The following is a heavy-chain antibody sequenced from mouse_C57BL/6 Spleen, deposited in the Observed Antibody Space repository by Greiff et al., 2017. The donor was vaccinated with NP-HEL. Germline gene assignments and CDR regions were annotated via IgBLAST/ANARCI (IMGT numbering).Heavy chain of an antibody. CDR2: ISSGSSTI. J-gene: IGHJ3*01. D-gene: IGHD2-4*01. CDR3: ARPPYDYDWFAY. V-gene: IGHV5-17*01. Sequence: EVQLVESGGGLVKPGGSLKLSCAASGFTFSDYGMHWVRQAPEKGLEWVAYISSGSSTIYYADTVKGRFTISRDNAKNTLFLQMTSLRSEDTAMYYCARPPYDYDWFAYWGQGTLVTVSA. CDR1: GFTFSDYG.